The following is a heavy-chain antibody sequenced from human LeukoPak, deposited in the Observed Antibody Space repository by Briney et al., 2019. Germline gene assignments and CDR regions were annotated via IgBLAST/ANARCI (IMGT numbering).Heavy chain of an antibody. Sequence: PGGSLRLSCAASGFTFSSYSMNWVRQAPGKGLEWVSYISSSSTIYYADSVKGRFTISRDNAQDSLYLQMNSLRAEDTAVYYCARDRGYSNFDYWGQGTLVTVSS. D-gene: IGHD4-11*01. CDR1: GFTFSSYS. J-gene: IGHJ4*02. V-gene: IGHV3-48*04. CDR3: ARDRGYSNFDY. CDR2: ISSSSTI.